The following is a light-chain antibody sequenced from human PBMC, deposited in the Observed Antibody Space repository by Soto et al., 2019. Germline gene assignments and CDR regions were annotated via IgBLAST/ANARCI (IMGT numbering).Light chain of an antibody. CDR1: SSDVGGYDY. CDR2: DVS. J-gene: IGLJ1*01. Sequence: QSVLTQPASVSGSPGQTITISCTGTSSDVGGYDYVSWHQQHPGKAPKLMIYDVSKRPSGVSNRFSGSKSGNTASLTISGLQAEDEADYYCSSKRVRTGVFGTGTKVTVL. V-gene: IGLV2-14*01. CDR3: SSKRVRTGV.